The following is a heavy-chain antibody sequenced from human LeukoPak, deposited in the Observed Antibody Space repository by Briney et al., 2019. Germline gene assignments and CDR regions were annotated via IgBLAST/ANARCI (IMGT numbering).Heavy chain of an antibody. V-gene: IGHV3-15*01. D-gene: IGHD6-13*01. CDR1: EFTFSTYS. CDR2: IKSKTDGGTT. Sequence: GGSLRLSCAASEFTFSTYSMNWVRQAPGKGLEWVGRIKSKTDGGTTDYAAPVEGRFTISRDDSKNTLYLQMNSLKTEDTAVYYCTTSRRFSSSWRDYWGQGTLVTVSS. CDR3: TTSRRFSSSWRDY. J-gene: IGHJ4*02.